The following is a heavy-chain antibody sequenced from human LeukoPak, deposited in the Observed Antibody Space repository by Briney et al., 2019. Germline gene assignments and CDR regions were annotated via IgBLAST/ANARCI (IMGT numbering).Heavy chain of an antibody. CDR3: ARRAYSSGWYFFDY. D-gene: IGHD6-19*01. CDR1: GFTFSSYA. V-gene: IGHV3-11*01. J-gene: IGHJ4*02. Sequence: GGSLRLSCAASGFTFSSYAMSWIRQAPGKGLEWVSYISSSGSTIYYADSVKGRFTISRDNAENSLFLQMNSLRAEDTAVYYCARRAYSSGWYFFDYWGQGTLVTVSS. CDR2: ISSSGSTI.